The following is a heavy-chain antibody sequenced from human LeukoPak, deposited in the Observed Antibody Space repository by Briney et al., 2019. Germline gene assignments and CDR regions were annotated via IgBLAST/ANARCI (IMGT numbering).Heavy chain of an antibody. CDR2: IYTSGST. CDR1: GDSISSDSYY. V-gene: IGHV4-61*02. Sequence: SQTLSLTCTVSGDSISSDSYYWIWIRPPAGKGLEWIGRIYTSGSTHSYPSLKSSVTISVDTSKNQFSLKLSSVTAADTAVYYCARDKTLAYCGGDCYPETWGQGALVTVSS. J-gene: IGHJ5*02. D-gene: IGHD2-21*01. CDR3: ARDKTLAYCGGDCYPET.